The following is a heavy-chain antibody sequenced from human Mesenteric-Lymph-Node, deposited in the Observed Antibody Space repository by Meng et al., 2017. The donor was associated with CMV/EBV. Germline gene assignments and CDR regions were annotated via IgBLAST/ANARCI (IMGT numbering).Heavy chain of an antibody. J-gene: IGHJ4*02. V-gene: IGHV1-18*01. CDR2: VSPYNDNR. CDR1: GYTFTSSG. Sequence: ASVQVSCKPSGYTFTSSGISWVRQAPGQGLEWMGWVSPYNDNRNYARKLQGRVTLTTDTSTSTAYMELRSLRSDETAGYYCARTDDYGDYVDYWGQGTLVTVSS. D-gene: IGHD4-17*01. CDR3: ARTDDYGDYVDY.